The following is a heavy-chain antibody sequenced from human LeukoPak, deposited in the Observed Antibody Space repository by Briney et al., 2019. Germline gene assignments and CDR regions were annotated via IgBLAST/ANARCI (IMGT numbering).Heavy chain of an antibody. V-gene: IGHV4-59*01. CDR2: IYYSGST. CDR3: ARQYSSSWYRLDY. CDR1: GGALSSYY. D-gene: IGHD6-13*01. Sequence: PSETLSLTCTVSGGALSSYYWSWIRPPPGKGLEWIGYIYYSGSTNYNPSLKSRVTISVDTSKNQFSLKLSSVTAADTAVYYCARQYSSSWYRLDYWGQGTLVTVSS. J-gene: IGHJ4*02.